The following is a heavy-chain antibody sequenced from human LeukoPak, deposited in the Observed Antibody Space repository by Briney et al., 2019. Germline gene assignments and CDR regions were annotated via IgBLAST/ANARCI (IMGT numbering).Heavy chain of an antibody. CDR1: GVSITIGGYC. V-gene: IGHV4-31*03. CDR3: ARAIPIIVVVPNTAFDI. J-gene: IGHJ3*02. D-gene: IGHD3-22*01. Sequence: SETLSLTPTLSGVSITIGGYCCSWTRQHGRGGLGLIGYIYYSGSTTYNPSLKSRVTISVDTSKNQFSLKLSSVTAADTAVYYCARAIPIIVVVPNTAFDIWGQGTMVTAS. CDR2: IYYSGST.